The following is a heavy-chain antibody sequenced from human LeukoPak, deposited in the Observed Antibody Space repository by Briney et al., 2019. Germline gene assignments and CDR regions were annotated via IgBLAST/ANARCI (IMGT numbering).Heavy chain of an antibody. Sequence: GGSLRLSCAASGFTFSSYWMSWVRQAPGKGLEWVANIKQDGSEKYYVDSVKGRFTISRDNAKNSLYLQMNSLRAEDTAVYYCARVGGNNWYYAFDIWGQGTMVTVSS. CDR3: ARVGGNNWYYAFDI. D-gene: IGHD1-7*01. V-gene: IGHV3-7*01. J-gene: IGHJ3*02. CDR2: IKQDGSEK. CDR1: GFTFSSYW.